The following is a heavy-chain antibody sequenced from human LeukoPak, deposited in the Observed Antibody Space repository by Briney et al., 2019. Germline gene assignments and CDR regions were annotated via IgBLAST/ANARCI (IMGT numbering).Heavy chain of an antibody. D-gene: IGHD3-10*01. CDR1: GFTFSNAW. CDR2: IKSKTDGGTT. Sequence: GGSLRLSCAASGFTFSNAWMSWVRQAPGKGLEWVGRIKSKTDGGTTDYAAPVKGRFTISRDDSKNTLYLQMNSLKTEDTAVYYCTTEGPWHYYGSGSYEVYWSQGTLVTVSS. CDR3: TTEGPWHYYGSGSYEVY. V-gene: IGHV3-15*01. J-gene: IGHJ4*02.